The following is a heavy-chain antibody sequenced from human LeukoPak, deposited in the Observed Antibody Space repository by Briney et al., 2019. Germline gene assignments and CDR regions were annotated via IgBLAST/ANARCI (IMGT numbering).Heavy chain of an antibody. V-gene: IGHV3-21*01. CDR3: ARDWNPYDFWSGFAREMDV. D-gene: IGHD3-3*01. J-gene: IGHJ6*02. CDR1: GFTFSNYW. Sequence: GGSLRLSCAASGFTFSNYWMHWVRQAPGKGLVWVSSISSSSSYIYYADSVKGRFTISRDNAKNSLYLQMNSLRAEDTAVYYCARDWNPYDFWSGFAREMDVWGQGTTVTVSS. CDR2: ISSSSSYI.